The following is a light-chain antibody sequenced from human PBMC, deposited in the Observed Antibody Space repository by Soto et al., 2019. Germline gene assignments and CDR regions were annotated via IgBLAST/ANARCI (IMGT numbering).Light chain of an antibody. Sequence: DFQVTQSPSSLSASGGDRVTITCRASQSVNDYLNWYQQRPGKAPRLLIYAASTLHSGVPSRFSGSGFGTDFSLTITSLQPEDFATYYCQQSFSTPYIFGQGTKLEIK. V-gene: IGKV1-39*01. CDR3: QQSFSTPYI. CDR1: QSVNDY. J-gene: IGKJ2*01. CDR2: AAS.